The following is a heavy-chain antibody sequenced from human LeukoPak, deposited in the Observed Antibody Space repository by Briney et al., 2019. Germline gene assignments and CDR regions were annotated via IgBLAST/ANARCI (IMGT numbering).Heavy chain of an antibody. CDR1: GFTFSSYA. Sequence: SGGSLRLSCAASGFTFSSYAISWVRQAPGKGLEWVSTISGSGGSTYYADSVKGRFTISRDNSKNTLYLQMNSLRAEDTAVYYCASLLNDYGYSTNGMDVWGKGTTVTVSS. D-gene: IGHD4-17*01. V-gene: IGHV3-23*01. CDR3: ASLLNDYGYSTNGMDV. J-gene: IGHJ6*04. CDR2: ISGSGGST.